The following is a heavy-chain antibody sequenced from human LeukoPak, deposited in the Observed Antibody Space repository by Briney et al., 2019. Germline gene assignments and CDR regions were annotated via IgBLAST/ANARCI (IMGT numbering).Heavy chain of an antibody. V-gene: IGHV3-23*01. J-gene: IGHJ4*02. Sequence: GGSLRLSCAASGFTFSSCAMSWVRQAPGKGLEWVSGISDGGGTTNYADAVKGRFTISRDKSKNTLFLQMNSLRAEDTAVYYCAKGFAYGDYVADFDYWGQGTLVTVSS. CDR1: GFTFSSCA. CDR2: ISDGGGTT. CDR3: AKGFAYGDYVADFDY. D-gene: IGHD4-17*01.